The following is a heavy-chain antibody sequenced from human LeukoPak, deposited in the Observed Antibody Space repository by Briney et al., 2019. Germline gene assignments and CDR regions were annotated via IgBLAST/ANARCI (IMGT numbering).Heavy chain of an antibody. CDR3: VKDLMGGSYVSVD. J-gene: IGHJ4*02. CDR2: LYSGGST. CDR1: GFSVSSNY. V-gene: IGHV3-66*01. D-gene: IGHD1-26*01. Sequence: PGGSLRLSCAASGFSVSSNYMSWVRQAPGKGLEWVSLLYSGGSTYYADSVKGRFAISRDNSKNTLYLQMSSLRAEDTAVYYCVKDLMGGSYVSVDWGQGTLVTVSS.